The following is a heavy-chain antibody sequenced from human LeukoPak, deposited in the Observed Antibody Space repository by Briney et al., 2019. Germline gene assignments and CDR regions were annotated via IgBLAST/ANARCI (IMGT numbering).Heavy chain of an antibody. Sequence: GGSLRLSCAASGFTFEDYAMHWVRQVPGKGLEWVSLIAWDASLSSYRDSVKGRFTISRDNTKNSLYLQMNSLTVEDSAFYFCTRWVAYTSGLDSWGQGTLVTVSS. CDR2: IAWDASLS. CDR3: TRWVAYTSGLDS. CDR1: GFTFEDYA. D-gene: IGHD2-21*01. V-gene: IGHV3-43D*03. J-gene: IGHJ4*02.